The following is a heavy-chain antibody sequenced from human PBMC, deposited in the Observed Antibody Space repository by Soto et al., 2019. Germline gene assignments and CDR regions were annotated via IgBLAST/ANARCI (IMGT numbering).Heavy chain of an antibody. CDR3: ARRLSVTLFDN. Sequence: QVQLQESGPGLVKPSQTLSLTCTVSGGSISTGGYYWTWIRQHPGKGLEWIGYIYYSGSTYYNPSLTSRVTISVDTYKNQYSLKLSSVMAADTAVYYCARRLSVTLFDNWGQGTLVTVSS. CDR1: GGSISTGGYY. D-gene: IGHD2-21*02. J-gene: IGHJ4*02. V-gene: IGHV4-31*03. CDR2: IYYSGST.